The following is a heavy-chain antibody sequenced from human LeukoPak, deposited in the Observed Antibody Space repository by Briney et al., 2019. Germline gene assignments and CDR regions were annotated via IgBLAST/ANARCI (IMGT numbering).Heavy chain of an antibody. CDR3: ARGPASESAAFGGVIVAPTDY. V-gene: IGHV4-61*02. D-gene: IGHD3-16*02. CDR2: MSSSGIS. Sequence: SETLSLTCTVSNGSISSDTYFWSWIRQPAGKGLEWIGRMSSSGISTYSPSLKSRVTISIDTSRNQFSMNLNSVTATDTAVYYCARGPASESAAFGGVIVAPTDYWGQGTLVTVSS. J-gene: IGHJ4*02. CDR1: NGSISSDTYF.